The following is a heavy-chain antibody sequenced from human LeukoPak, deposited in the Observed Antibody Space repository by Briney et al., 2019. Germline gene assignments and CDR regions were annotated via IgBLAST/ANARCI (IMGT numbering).Heavy chain of an antibody. CDR2: ISGGGVAI. CDR1: GFPFSNHA. Sequence: QSGGSLRLSCAASGFPFSNHAMSWVRQAPGKGLQWVSAISGGGVAIYYADSVKGRFTISRDNSKNTLYVQMNSLRAEDTAVYYCAKDGFDYYDSSGYYYFSYWGQGTLVTVSS. V-gene: IGHV3-23*01. J-gene: IGHJ4*02. D-gene: IGHD3-22*01. CDR3: AKDGFDYYDSSGYYYFSY.